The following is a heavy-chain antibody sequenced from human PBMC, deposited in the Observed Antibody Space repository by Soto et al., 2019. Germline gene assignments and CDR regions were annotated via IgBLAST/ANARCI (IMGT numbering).Heavy chain of an antibody. CDR3: ATRGTHGRWLEVADY. J-gene: IGHJ4*02. D-gene: IGHD5-12*01. V-gene: IGHV1-69*01. Sequence: QVQLVQSGAEVKRPGSSVKVSCEASGGTFSSLGFTWVRQAPGQGLELMGGIIPISGRTTFAPKFLGRVTTTADESTRTTYMELTARTSDDTAIYYCATRGTHGRWLEVADYWGQGTLVTVSS. CDR2: IIPISGRT. CDR1: GGTFSSLG.